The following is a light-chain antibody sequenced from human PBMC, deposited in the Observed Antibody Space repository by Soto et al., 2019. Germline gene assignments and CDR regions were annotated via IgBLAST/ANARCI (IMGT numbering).Light chain of an antibody. CDR1: QGIKNW. V-gene: IGKV1-27*01. J-gene: IGKJ1*01. CDR3: QKYNSAPWT. Sequence: DIQMTQSPSYVSASVGDRVTITCRASQGIKNWLAWYQQKPGKVPKLLIYAASTLQSGVPSRFSGSGSGTDFTLTISSLQPEDVATYYCQKYNSAPWTFGQGTKVDIK. CDR2: AAS.